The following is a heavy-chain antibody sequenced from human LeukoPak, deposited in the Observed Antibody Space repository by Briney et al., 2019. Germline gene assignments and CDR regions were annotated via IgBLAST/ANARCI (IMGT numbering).Heavy chain of an antibody. CDR1: GGNFRNYA. J-gene: IGHJ4*02. CDR3: ATESNYYLDD. V-gene: IGHV1-69*06. CDR2: LIPMFDTQ. Sequence: SVKVSCKASGGNFRNYAVSWVRQAPGQGLEGMGRLIPMFDTQNHAQKFQGRVTIFADKSTGTVYLDLNSLTSDDTAVYYCATESNYYLDDWGQGTLVTVSS. D-gene: IGHD3-10*01.